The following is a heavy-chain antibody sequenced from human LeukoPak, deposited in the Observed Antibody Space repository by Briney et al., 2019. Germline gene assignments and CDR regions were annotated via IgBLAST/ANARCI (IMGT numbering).Heavy chain of an antibody. CDR2: ISSSSSYI. CDR1: GFTFRSYS. Sequence: GGSLRLSCAASGFTFRSYSMNWVRQAPGKGLEWVSSISSSSSYIYYADSVKGRFTISRDNAKNSLYLQMNSLRAEDTAVYYCARYCSGGSCYSGGAFDIWGQGTMVTVSS. J-gene: IGHJ3*02. V-gene: IGHV3-21*01. D-gene: IGHD2-15*01. CDR3: ARYCSGGSCYSGGAFDI.